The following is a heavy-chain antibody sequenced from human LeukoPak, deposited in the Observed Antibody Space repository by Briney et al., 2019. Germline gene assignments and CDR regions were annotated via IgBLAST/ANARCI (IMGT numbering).Heavy chain of an antibody. V-gene: IGHV4-34*01. CDR3: ARDLEMATITDYCMDV. Sequence: SETLSLTCAVYGGSFSGYYWSWIRQPPGKGLEWIGEINHSGSTNYNPSLKSRVTISVDTSKNQFSLKLSSVTAADTAVYYCARDLEMATITDYCMDVWGKGTTVTVSS. D-gene: IGHD5-24*01. CDR2: INHSGST. J-gene: IGHJ6*03. CDR1: GGSFSGYY.